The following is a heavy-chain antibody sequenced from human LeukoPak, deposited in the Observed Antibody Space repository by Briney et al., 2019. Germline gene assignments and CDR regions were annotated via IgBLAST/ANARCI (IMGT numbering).Heavy chain of an antibody. CDR3: ARVMGNYATDY. J-gene: IGHJ4*02. CDR2: ISSGDNTI. Sequence: PGGSLRLSCAASGFTFSDYYMSWIRQAPGKGLEWVSYISSGDNTIYYADSVKGRFTMSRDNAKNSLYLQMNSLRAEDTAVYYCARVMGNYATDYWGQGNLVTVSS. D-gene: IGHD1-7*01. V-gene: IGHV3-11*04. CDR1: GFTFSDYY.